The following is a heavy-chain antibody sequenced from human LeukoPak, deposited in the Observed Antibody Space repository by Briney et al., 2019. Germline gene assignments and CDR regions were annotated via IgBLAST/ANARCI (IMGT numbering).Heavy chain of an antibody. CDR1: GFTFSSYR. D-gene: IGHD1-26*01. CDR3: AREGAAVSGTMDY. CDR2: ISTRSSHI. Sequence: GGSLRLSCAASGFTFSSYRMNWVRQAPGKGPQWVSSISTRSSHIYYTDSVKGRFTISRDNAKNSLYLQMTGLRVDDTAVYYCAREGAAVSGTMDYWGQGTLVTVSS. V-gene: IGHV3-21*06. J-gene: IGHJ4*02.